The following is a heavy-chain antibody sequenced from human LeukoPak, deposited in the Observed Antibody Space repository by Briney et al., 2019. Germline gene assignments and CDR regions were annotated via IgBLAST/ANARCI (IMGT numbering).Heavy chain of an antibody. D-gene: IGHD3-9*01. CDR3: AKVLSSRDFDWVLYNDY. CDR2: ISGSPGST. J-gene: IGHJ4*02. CDR1: GFAFSRYA. Sequence: GGSLRLSCAASGFAFSRYAMSWVRQAPGKGLEWVSSISGSPGSTYYADSVKGRFAMSRDNSKNTLYLQMSSLRAEDTAVYYCAKVLSSRDFDWVLYNDYWGQGTLVTVSS. V-gene: IGHV3-23*01.